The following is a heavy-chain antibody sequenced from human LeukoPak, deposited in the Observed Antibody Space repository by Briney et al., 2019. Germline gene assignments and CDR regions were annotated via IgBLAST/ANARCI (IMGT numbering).Heavy chain of an antibody. J-gene: IGHJ5*02. D-gene: IGHD3-22*01. CDR3: ARATVRPLTYYYDSSGYYNWFDP. Sequence: ASVKVSCKASGYTFTSYGISWVRQAPGQGLEWMGWISAYNGNTNYAQKLQGRVTMTTDTSTSTAYMEQRSLRSDDTAVYYCARATVRPLTYYYDSSGYYNWFDPWGQGTLVTVSS. V-gene: IGHV1-18*01. CDR2: ISAYNGNT. CDR1: GYTFTSYG.